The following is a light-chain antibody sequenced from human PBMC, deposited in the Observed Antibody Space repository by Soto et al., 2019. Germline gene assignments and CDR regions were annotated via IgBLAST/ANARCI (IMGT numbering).Light chain of an antibody. V-gene: IGLV1-40*01. CDR3: QSPDSSLSTYNYV. CDR2: GNN. Sequence: QSALTQPPSVSGAPGQRVTISCTGSSSNIGAGYDVHWYQQLPGTAPKLLIYGNNNRPSGVPDRFSGSKSGTSASLAITGLQAEDEADYYCQSPDSSLSTYNYVFGTGTKLNVL. J-gene: IGLJ1*01. CDR1: SSNIGAGYD.